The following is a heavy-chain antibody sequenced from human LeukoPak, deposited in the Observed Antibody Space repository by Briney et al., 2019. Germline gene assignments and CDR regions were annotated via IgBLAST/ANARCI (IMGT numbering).Heavy chain of an antibody. V-gene: IGHV3-64*01. CDR2: ISRSGGDR. CDR1: GFNFSNYA. D-gene: IGHD2-21*01. Sequence: GGSLRLSCVASGFNFSNYAMHWVRQAPGKGLEFVSAISRSGGDRSYGNFVKGRFSISRDNIRNTVDLQMGALRPEDSGIYYCARIPEYWGQGTLVTVSS. CDR3: ARIPEY. J-gene: IGHJ4*02.